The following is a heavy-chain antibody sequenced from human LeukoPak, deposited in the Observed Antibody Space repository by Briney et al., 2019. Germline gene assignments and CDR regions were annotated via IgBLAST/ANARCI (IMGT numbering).Heavy chain of an antibody. Sequence: PSETLSLTCTVSGGSISSSSYYWGWIRQPPGKGLEWIGEINHSGSTNYNPSLKSRVTISVDTSKNQFSLKLSSVTAADTAVYYCARVRYYYDSSPIDYWGQGTLVTVSS. CDR2: INHSGST. D-gene: IGHD3-22*01. CDR1: GGSISSSSYY. CDR3: ARVRYYYDSSPIDY. V-gene: IGHV4-39*07. J-gene: IGHJ4*02.